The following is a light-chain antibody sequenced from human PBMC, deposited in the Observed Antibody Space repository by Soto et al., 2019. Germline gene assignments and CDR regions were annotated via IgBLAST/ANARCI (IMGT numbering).Light chain of an antibody. J-gene: IGLJ2*01. Sequence: QSALTQPASVSGSPGQSITISCTGTSSDVGGYNCVSWYQQHPGKAPKLMIYDVSSRPSGVSNRFSGSKSGNTASLTISGLQAEDEADYYCTSYTSSSTLVFGGGTKLTVL. CDR2: DVS. CDR1: SSDVGGYNC. CDR3: TSYTSSSTLV. V-gene: IGLV2-14*01.